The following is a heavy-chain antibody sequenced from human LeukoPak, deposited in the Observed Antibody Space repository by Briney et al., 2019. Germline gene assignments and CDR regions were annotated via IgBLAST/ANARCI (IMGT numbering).Heavy chain of an antibody. Sequence: QPGGSLRLSCAASGFTFSSEWMHWVRHAPGRGLVWISHIDGNGRTTNYGDSVRGRFTVSRDNAKNTLYLQMNSLRAEDTAVYYCARDVPRTSGPWGQGTLVTVSS. D-gene: IGHD3-10*01. CDR2: IDGNGRTT. CDR3: ARDVPRTSGP. J-gene: IGHJ5*02. CDR1: GFTFSSEW. V-gene: IGHV3-74*01.